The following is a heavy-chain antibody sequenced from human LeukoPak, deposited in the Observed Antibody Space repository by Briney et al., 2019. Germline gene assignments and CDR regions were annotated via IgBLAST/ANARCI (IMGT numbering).Heavy chain of an antibody. CDR2: IIPIFGTA. D-gene: IGHD5-12*01. Sequence: ASVKISCKSSGGTFSSYASSWVRQAPGQGLEWMGGIIPIFGTASYAQKFQGRVTITTDESTSTAYMELSSLRSEDTAVYYCAGGGSGFYYYYYMDVWGKGTTVTVSS. CDR1: GGTFSSYA. CDR3: AGGGSGFYYYYYMDV. V-gene: IGHV1-69*05. J-gene: IGHJ6*03.